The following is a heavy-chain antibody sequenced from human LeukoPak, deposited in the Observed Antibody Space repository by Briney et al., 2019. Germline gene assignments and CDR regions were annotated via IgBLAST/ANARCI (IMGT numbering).Heavy chain of an antibody. V-gene: IGHV4-34*01. CDR2: INHSGST. CDR3: ARGQGERWLQLRWFDP. J-gene: IGHJ5*02. Sequence: SETLSLTCAVYGGSSSGYYWSWIRQPPGKGLEWIGEINHSGSTNYNPSLKSQVTISVDTSKNQFSLKLGSVTAADTAVYYCARGQGERWLQLRWFDPWGQGTLVTVSS. CDR1: GGSSSGYY. D-gene: IGHD5-24*01.